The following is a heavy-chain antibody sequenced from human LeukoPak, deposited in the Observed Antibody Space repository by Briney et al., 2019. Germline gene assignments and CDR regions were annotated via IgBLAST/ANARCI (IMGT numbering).Heavy chain of an antibody. Sequence: GGSLRLSCAASGFTFSSYSMNWVRQAPGKGLEWVSYISSSNSTMYYADSVKGRFTISRDNAKNSLYLQMNSLRAEDTAVYYCARVGAWPFPFDYWGQGTLVTVSS. CDR3: ARVGAWPFPFDY. CDR2: ISSSNSTM. J-gene: IGHJ4*02. CDR1: GFTFSSYS. V-gene: IGHV3-48*04. D-gene: IGHD1-26*01.